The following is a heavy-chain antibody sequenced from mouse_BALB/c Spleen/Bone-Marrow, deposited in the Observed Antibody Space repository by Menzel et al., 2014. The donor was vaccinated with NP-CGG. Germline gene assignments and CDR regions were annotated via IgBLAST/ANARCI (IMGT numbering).Heavy chain of an antibody. CDR2: IDPANGNT. Sequence: EVHLVESGAELVKPGASVKLSCTASGFNIKDTYMHWVKQRPEQGLVWIGRIDPANGNTKYDPKFQGKATITADTSSNTAYLQLSSLTSEDTAVYYCARYDYGWYFYVWGAGTTVTVSS. CDR1: GFNIKDTY. V-gene: IGHV14-3*02. J-gene: IGHJ1*01. CDR3: ARYDYGWYFYV. D-gene: IGHD1-1*01.